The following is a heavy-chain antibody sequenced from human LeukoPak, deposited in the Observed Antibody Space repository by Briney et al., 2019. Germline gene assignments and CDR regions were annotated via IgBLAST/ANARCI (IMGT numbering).Heavy chain of an antibody. CDR1: RFTFSNYW. Sequence: GGSLRLSCAASRFTFSNYWMNWFRQAPGKGLEWVANINQDESEKNYVDSVKGRFTISRDNAENSLYLQMNSLGAEDTAVYYCATSSSWHYWGQGTLVTVSS. J-gene: IGHJ4*02. CDR3: ATSSSWHY. V-gene: IGHV3-7*01. D-gene: IGHD6-13*01. CDR2: INQDESEK.